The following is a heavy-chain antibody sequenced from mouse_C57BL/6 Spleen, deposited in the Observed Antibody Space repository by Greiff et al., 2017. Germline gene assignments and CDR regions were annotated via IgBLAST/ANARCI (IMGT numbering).Heavy chain of an antibody. CDR3: TRAYYSNPAWFAY. Sequence: EVKLVESGEGLVKPGGSLKLSCAASGFTFSSYAMSWVRQTPEKRLEWVAYISSGGDYNYYADPVKGRFTISSDNARHTLYLQMISLKSKDTAMYYFTRAYYSNPAWFAYWGQGTLVTVSA. J-gene: IGHJ3*01. CDR2: ISSGGDYN. CDR1: GFTFSSYA. D-gene: IGHD2-5*01. V-gene: IGHV5-9-1*02.